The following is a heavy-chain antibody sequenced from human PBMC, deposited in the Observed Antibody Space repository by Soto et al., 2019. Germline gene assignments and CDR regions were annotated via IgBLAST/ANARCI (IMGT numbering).Heavy chain of an antibody. J-gene: IGHJ4*02. D-gene: IGHD3-16*01. CDR2: IYYSGST. V-gene: IGHV4-59*08. CDR3: GRGTLKLDY. CDR1: GGSTSNYY. Sequence: SETLSLTCTVSGGSTSNYYWSWIRQPPGKGLEWIGNIYYSGSTNYNPSLKSRVAISVDTSKNQFSLKLNSVIAADTAVYYYGRGTLKLDYWGQGTLVTVSS.